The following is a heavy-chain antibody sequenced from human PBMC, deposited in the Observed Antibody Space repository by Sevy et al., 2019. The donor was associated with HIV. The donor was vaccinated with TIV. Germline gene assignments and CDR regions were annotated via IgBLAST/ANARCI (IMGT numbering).Heavy chain of an antibody. Sequence: GGSLRLSCAGYGFSFSGSDMHWVRQPTGKGLEWISSIGTLGDTFYADSVKGRFTISRDNSKNTLYLQMNSLRVEDTAVYFCARGGDFNDRSAKRDFDYWGQGTLVTVSS. CDR1: GFSFSGSD. V-gene: IGHV3-13*01. J-gene: IGHJ4*02. CDR2: IGTLGDT. CDR3: ARGGDFNDRSAKRDFDY. D-gene: IGHD3-22*01.